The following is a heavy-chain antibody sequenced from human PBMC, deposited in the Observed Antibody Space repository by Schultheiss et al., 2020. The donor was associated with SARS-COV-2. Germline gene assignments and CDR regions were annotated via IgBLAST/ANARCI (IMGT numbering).Heavy chain of an antibody. CDR1: GGSFNHYY. J-gene: IGHJ4*02. Sequence: SETLSLTCAVYGGSFNHYYWSWIRQPPGKGLEWIGEINHSGSTNYNPSLRSRVTISVDTSKNQFSLKLSSVTAADTAVYYCARGLGYWGQGTLVTVSS. CDR2: INHSGST. CDR3: ARGLGY. V-gene: IGHV4-34*01.